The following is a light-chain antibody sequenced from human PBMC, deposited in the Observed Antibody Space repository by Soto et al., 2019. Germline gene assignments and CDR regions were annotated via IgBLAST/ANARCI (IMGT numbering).Light chain of an antibody. CDR3: PQYNDWPRT. CDR2: GAS. V-gene: IGKV3-15*01. Sequence: ETVMTQSPATLSVSPGERATLSCRASQTDGSNLAWYQQTPGRAPRLLIYGASTRATGIPARFSGGGSGTEFTLTISSLQSEDFAVYYCPQYNDWPRTFGQGTKVEI. J-gene: IGKJ1*01. CDR1: QTDGSN.